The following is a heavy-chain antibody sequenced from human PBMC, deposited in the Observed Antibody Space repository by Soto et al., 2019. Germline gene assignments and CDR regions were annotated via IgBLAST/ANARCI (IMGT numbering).Heavy chain of an antibody. D-gene: IGHD3-22*01. CDR2: IYPGDSDT. V-gene: IGHV5-51*01. Sequence: PGESLKISCRGSGYSFTSYWIGWVRQMPGKGLEWMGIIYPGDSDTRYSPSFQGQATISAAKSISTAYLQSSSLKASDTAMYYCERLMDYDSSGYYRVLEYWGQGTLVTVSS. J-gene: IGHJ4*02. CDR3: ERLMDYDSSGYYRVLEY. CDR1: GYSFTSYW.